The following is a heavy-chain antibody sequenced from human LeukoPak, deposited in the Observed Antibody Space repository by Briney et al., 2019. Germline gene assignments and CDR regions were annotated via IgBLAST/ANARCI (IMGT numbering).Heavy chain of an antibody. Sequence: GGSLRLSCAASGFTFSNSGMHWVRQAPGEGLEWLTFVSYDGRKTHYAESVRGRLTISRDNSKSTLFLQMNSLRVEDTAVYYCAREQGLTGSSSFDIWGQGTMVTVSS. J-gene: IGHJ3*02. CDR1: GFTFSNSG. V-gene: IGHV3-30*03. D-gene: IGHD1-20*01. CDR3: AREQGLTGSSSFDI. CDR2: VSYDGRKT.